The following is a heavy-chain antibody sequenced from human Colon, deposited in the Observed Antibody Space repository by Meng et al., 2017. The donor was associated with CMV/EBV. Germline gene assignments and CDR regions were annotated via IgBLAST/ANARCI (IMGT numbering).Heavy chain of an antibody. J-gene: IGHJ6*02. Sequence: SETLSLTCAVYGGSFSGYCWSWIRQPPGKGLEWIGEINHSGSTNYNPSLKSRVTISVDTSKNQFSLKLSSVTAADTAVYYCARDGYSSSFDVWGQGTTVTVSS. CDR3: ARDGYSSSFDV. CDR2: INHSGST. CDR1: GGSFSGYC. V-gene: IGHV4-34*01. D-gene: IGHD6-13*01.